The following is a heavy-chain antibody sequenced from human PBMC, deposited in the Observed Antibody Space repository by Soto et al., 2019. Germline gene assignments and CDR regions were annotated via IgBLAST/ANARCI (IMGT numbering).Heavy chain of an antibody. J-gene: IGHJ4*02. CDR2: TYYRSNWRH. CDR1: GDSVSSNTAA. D-gene: IGHD6-19*01. Sequence: PSPTLSLTCAISGDSVSSNTAAWNWIRSSPSRGLEWLGRTYYRSNWRHDYAVSVKSRITVNPDTSKNHFSPQLNSVTPDDTAVYYCARGVAGSGFDLWGQGTLVTVSS. CDR3: ARGVAGSGFDL. V-gene: IGHV6-1*01.